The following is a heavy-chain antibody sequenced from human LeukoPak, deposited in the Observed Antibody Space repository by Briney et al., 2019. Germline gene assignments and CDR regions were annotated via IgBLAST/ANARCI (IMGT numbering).Heavy chain of an antibody. CDR2: MNPNSGNT. D-gene: IGHD3-3*01. CDR1: GYTFTSYD. J-gene: IGHJ3*02. CDR3: ARVPGDDFWSGFRGDGFDI. V-gene: IGHV1-8*01. Sequence: RASVKVSCKASGYTFTSYDINWVRQAPGQGLEWMGRMNPNSGNTDYAQKFQGRVTMTRDTSISTAYMELSSLRSDDTAVYYCARVPGDDFWSGFRGDGFDIWGQGRKVIVCS.